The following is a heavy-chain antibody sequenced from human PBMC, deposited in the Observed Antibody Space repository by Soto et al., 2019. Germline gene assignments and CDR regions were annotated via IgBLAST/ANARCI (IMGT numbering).Heavy chain of an antibody. V-gene: IGHV3-48*02. CDR1: GFTFSSYS. CDR2: ISSSSSTI. CDR3: ARELPFQWELQRRYGMDV. D-gene: IGHD1-26*01. Sequence: EVQLVASGGGLVQPGGSLRLSCAASGFTFSSYSMNWVRQAPGKGLEWVSYISSSSSTIYYADSVKGRFTISRDNAKNSLYLQMNSLRDEDTAVYYCARELPFQWELQRRYGMDVWGQGTTVTVSS. J-gene: IGHJ6*02.